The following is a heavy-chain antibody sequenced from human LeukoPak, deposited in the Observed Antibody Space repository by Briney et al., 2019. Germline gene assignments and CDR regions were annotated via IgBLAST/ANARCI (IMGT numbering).Heavy chain of an antibody. D-gene: IGHD2-2*01. CDR1: GGSISSSSYY. Sequence: SETLSLTCTVSGGSISSSSYYRGWIRQPPGKGLEWIGSIYYSGSTYYNPSLKSRVTISVDTSKNQFSLKLSSVTAADTAVYYCARRSGVVVPAAFDYWGQGTLVTVSS. CDR2: IYYSGST. CDR3: ARRSGVVVPAAFDY. J-gene: IGHJ4*02. V-gene: IGHV4-39*01.